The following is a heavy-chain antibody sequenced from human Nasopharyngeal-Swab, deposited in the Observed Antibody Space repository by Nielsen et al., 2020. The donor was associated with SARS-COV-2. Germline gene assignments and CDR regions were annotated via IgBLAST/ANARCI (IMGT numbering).Heavy chain of an antibody. CDR1: GGSFSGYY. CDR3: ARHETNYDFWSGYYNVNWFDP. J-gene: IGHJ5*02. V-gene: IGHV4-34*01. D-gene: IGHD3-3*01. Sequence: GSLRLSCAVYGGSFSGYYWSWIRQPPGKGLEWIGEINHSGSTNYNPSLKSRVTISVDTSKNQFSLKLSSVTAADTAVYYCARHETNYDFWSGYYNVNWFDPWGQGTLVTVSS. CDR2: INHSGST.